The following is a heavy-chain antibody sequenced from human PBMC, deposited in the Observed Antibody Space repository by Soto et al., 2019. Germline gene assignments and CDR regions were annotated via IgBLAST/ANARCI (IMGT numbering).Heavy chain of an antibody. J-gene: IGHJ3*02. CDR3: ARVERGTATTVVDSFDI. D-gene: IGHD1-1*01. V-gene: IGHV4-34*01. Sequence: QVQLQQWAAGLLKPSETLSLTCAVYGGFVTSGSYYWSWIRQPPGKGLEWIGEMSHSGGTHFNPSLKSRVPISVDTSKNQFTLKMRSVTAAAAALYSCARVERGTATTVVDSFDIWGPGTMVTVAS. CDR1: GGFVTSGSYY. CDR2: MSHSGGT.